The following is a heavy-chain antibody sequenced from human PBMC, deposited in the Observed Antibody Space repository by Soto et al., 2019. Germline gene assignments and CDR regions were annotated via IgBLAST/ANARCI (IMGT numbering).Heavy chain of an antibody. CDR3: RTHSGYGRVWGIDY. D-gene: IGHD5-12*01. CDR2: ISDDGSHK. V-gene: IGHV3-30*03. CDR1: VFTFSTYV. J-gene: IGHJ4*02. Sequence: PWGSLLLSCASSVFTFSTYVMHWVRQAPGKGLEWVAMISDDGSHKYYGDSVKGRFTISRYNSKNTLYLQMNSLSVDDTAVYYCRTHSGYGRVWGIDYWGRGTLVTVSS.